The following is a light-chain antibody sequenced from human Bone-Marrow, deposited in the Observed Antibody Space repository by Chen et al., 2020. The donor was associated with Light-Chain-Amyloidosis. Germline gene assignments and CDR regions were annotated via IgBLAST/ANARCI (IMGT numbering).Light chain of an antibody. CDR3: QSYDSSNLV. CDR2: EDN. V-gene: IGLV6-57*02. Sequence: FMLTQPHSGSESPGKTVTVSCTGSSGSIASNYVQWYQQRPGSAPTTVIYEDNQRPSGVPDRFSGSIDSSSNSASLTISGLKTEDEADYYCQSYDSSNLVFGGGTKLTVL. J-gene: IGLJ3*02. CDR1: SGSIASNY.